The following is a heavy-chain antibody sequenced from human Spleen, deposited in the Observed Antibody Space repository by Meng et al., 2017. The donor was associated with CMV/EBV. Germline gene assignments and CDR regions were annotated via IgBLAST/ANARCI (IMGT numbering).Heavy chain of an antibody. Sequence: GESLKISCAASGFTFSDHYMDWVRQAPGKGLEWVAVISYDGSNKYYADSVKGRFTISRDNSKNTLYLQMNSLRAEDTAVYYCARDRAYSGRYHDYWGQGTLVTVSS. CDR3: ARDRAYSGRYHDY. CDR2: ISYDGSNK. D-gene: IGHD1-26*01. V-gene: IGHV3-30-3*01. CDR1: GFTFSDHY. J-gene: IGHJ4*02.